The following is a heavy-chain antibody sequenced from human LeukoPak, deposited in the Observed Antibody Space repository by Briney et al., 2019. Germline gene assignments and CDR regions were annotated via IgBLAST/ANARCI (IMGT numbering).Heavy chain of an antibody. V-gene: IGHV3-30*18. D-gene: IGHD3-3*01. Sequence: GRSLRLSCAASGFTFSSYGMHWVRQAPGKGLEWVAVISYDGSNKYYADSVKGRFTISRDNSKNTLYLQMNSLRAEDTAVYYCAKSYYDFWSGYQLFDYWGQGTLVTVPS. CDR3: AKSYYDFWSGYQLFDY. J-gene: IGHJ4*02. CDR1: GFTFSSYG. CDR2: ISYDGSNK.